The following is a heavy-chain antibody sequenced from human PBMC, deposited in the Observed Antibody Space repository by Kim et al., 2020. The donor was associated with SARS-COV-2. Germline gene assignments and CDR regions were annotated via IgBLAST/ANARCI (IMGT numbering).Heavy chain of an antibody. CDR2: ISSSGSTI. J-gene: IGHJ4*02. V-gene: IGHV3-48*03. D-gene: IGHD3-3*01. CDR1: GFTFSSYE. Sequence: GGSLRLSCAASGFTFSSYEMNWVRQAPGRGLEWVSYISSSGSTIYYADSVKGRFTISRDNAKHSLYLQMNSLRAEDTAVYYCARFDFWSRYYDCWGQGTLVTVSS. CDR3: ARFDFWSRYYDC.